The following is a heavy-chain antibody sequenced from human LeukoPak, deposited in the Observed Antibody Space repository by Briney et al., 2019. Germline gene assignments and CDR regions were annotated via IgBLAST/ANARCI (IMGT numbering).Heavy chain of an antibody. CDR2: IIPIFGTA. CDR3: ARDGYYDFWSGYPNWFDP. J-gene: IGHJ5*02. Sequence: GASVKVSCKASGGTFSSYAISWVRQAPGQGLEWMGGIIPIFGTANYAQKFQGRVTITADESTSTAYMELSSLRSEDTAVYYCARDGYYDFWSGYPNWFDPWGQGTLVTASS. CDR1: GGTFSSYA. V-gene: IGHV1-69*01. D-gene: IGHD3-3*01.